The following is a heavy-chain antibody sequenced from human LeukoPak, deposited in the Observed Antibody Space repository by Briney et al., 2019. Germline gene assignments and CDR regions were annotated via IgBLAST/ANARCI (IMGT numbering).Heavy chain of an antibody. D-gene: IGHD3-10*01. Sequence: AASVKVSCKASGYTFTSYDINWVRQATGQGLEWMGWMNPNSGNTGYAQKFQGRVTITRNTSISTAYMELSSLRSEDTAVYYRARAPRITMVRGVIYWFDPWGQGTLVTVSS. V-gene: IGHV1-8*03. CDR3: ARAPRITMVRGVIYWFDP. CDR2: MNPNSGNT. CDR1: GYTFTSYD. J-gene: IGHJ5*02.